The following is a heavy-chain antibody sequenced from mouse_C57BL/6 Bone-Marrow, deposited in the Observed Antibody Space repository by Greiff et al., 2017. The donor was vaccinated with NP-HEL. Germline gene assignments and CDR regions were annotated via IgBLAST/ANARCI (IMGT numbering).Heavy chain of an antibody. D-gene: IGHD2-4*01. V-gene: IGHV7-3*01. Sequence: EVKLVESGGGLVQPGGSLSLSCAASGFTFTDYYMSWVRQPPGKALEWVGFIRNKANGYTIEYSASVKGRFPISRDNSQSFLSLQMNALRAEDSATYYCARSIYYDYADAPFYGIDDWGQGTSVTVSA. CDR1: GFTFTDYY. CDR3: ARSIYYDYADAPFYGIDD. CDR2: IRNKANGYTI. J-gene: IGHJ4*01.